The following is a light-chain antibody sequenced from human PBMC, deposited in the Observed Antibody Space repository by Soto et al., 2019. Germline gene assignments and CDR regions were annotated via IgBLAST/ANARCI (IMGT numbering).Light chain of an antibody. J-gene: IGKJ4*01. Sequence: DIQITQSPSTLSASVGDRVTITCRASQDINDYLAWYQQKPGKSPKVLIYDASTLESGVPSRFSGSGSGTQFTLTISGXQPDDFATYHCQQADSFPLTFGGGTKVDIK. CDR1: QDINDY. CDR3: QQADSFPLT. V-gene: IGKV1-5*01. CDR2: DAS.